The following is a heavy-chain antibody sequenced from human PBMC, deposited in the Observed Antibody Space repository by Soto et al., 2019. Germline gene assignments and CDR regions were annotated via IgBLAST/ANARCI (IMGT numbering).Heavy chain of an antibody. V-gene: IGHV2-5*02. CDR2: IYWDDDK. J-gene: IGHJ4*02. CDR3: AHRACGGGSCPVDY. CDR1: GFSLSSSGVG. Sequence: QITLKESGPTLVKPTQTLTLTCTFSGFSLSSSGVGVGWIRQPPGKAMEWLALIYWDDDKRYSPSLKTRLTVTNDTSKNQVVFTMTDMDPVDTATYFCAHRACGGGSCPVDYWGQGTLVTVSS. D-gene: IGHD2-15*01.